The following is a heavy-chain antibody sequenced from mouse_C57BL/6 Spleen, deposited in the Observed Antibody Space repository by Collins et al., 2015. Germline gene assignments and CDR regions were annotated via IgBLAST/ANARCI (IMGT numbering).Heavy chain of an antibody. CDR3: ARSRWGNWYFDV. J-gene: IGHJ1*01. CDR2: INTYTGEP. D-gene: IGHD2-3*01. V-gene: IGHV9-3-1*01. Sequence: QIQLVQSGPELKKPGETVKISCKASGYTFTNYGMNWVKQAPGKGLKWMGWINTYTGEPTYADDFKGRFAFSLETSASTAYLQINNLKNEDTATYFCARSRWGNWYFDVWGAGTTVTVSS. CDR1: GYTFTNYG.